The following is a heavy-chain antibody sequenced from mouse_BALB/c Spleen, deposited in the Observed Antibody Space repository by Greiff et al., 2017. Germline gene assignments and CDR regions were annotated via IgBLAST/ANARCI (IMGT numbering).Heavy chain of an antibody. V-gene: IGHV5-6-5*01. J-gene: IGHJ3*01. D-gene: IGHD2-3*01. CDR3: ASYDGYSWFAY. Sequence: EVMLVESGGGLVKPGGSLKLSCAASGFTFSSYAMSWVRQTPEKRLEWVASISSGGSTYYPDSVKGRFTISRDNARNILYLQMSSLRSEDTAMYYCASYDGYSWFAYWGQGTLVTVSA. CDR1: GFTFSSYA. CDR2: ISSGGST.